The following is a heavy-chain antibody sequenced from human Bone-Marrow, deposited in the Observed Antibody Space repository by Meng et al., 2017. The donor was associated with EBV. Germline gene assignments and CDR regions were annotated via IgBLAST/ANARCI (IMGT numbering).Heavy chain of an antibody. J-gene: IGHJ4*02. CDR3: ARAVSYYDILSGFSN. Sequence: QVQLVESGGGVVQPGRSLRLPCAASGFRFGSYGMHWVRQAPGKGLEWVAVIWYDGSNKYYAESVKGRFTISRENSKNTLYLQMNSLRAEDTAVYYCARAVSYYDILSGFSNWGQGTLVTVGS. D-gene: IGHD3-9*01. CDR1: GFRFGSYG. V-gene: IGHV3-33*01. CDR2: IWYDGSNK.